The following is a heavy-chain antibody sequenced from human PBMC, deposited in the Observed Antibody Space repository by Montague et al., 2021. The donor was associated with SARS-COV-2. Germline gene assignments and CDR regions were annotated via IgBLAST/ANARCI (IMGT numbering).Heavy chain of an antibody. CDR2: IYDSGGA. J-gene: IGHJ4*02. CDR3: ARRGTGNYEILDY. V-gene: IGHV4-59*01. Sequence: SETLSLTCTIAGVSMRRYYWTWIRQLPGKELEWIGSIYDSGGARYNPSLKSRVSISVDASKNQFSLRVTSVTAADTAVYFCARRGTGNYEILDYWGQGILVTVSS. CDR1: GVSMRRYY. D-gene: IGHD3-3*01.